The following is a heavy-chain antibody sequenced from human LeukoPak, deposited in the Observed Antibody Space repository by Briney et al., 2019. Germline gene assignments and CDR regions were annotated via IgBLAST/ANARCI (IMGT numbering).Heavy chain of an antibody. J-gene: IGHJ4*02. V-gene: IGHV3-21*01. Sequence: GGSLRLPCAASGFTFSSYSMNWVRQAPGKGLEWVSSISSSSSYIYYADSVKGRFTISRDNAKNSLYLQMNSLRAEDTAVYYCARDLSLRYYDILTGYYPDTNSEDYFDYWGQGTLVTVSS. CDR2: ISSSSSYI. CDR1: GFTFSSYS. D-gene: IGHD3-9*01. CDR3: ARDLSLRYYDILTGYYPDTNSEDYFDY.